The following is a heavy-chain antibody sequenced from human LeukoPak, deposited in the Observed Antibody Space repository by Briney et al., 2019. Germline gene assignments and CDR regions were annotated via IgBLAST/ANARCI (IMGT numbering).Heavy chain of an antibody. CDR2: ISGSGGST. Sequence: GGSVRLSCAASGFTLSSYAMSWVRQARGRGLKWVSAISGSGGSTYYADSVKGRFTISRDNSKNTLYLQMNSLRAEDTAVYYCAKDGSWNGGYFDYWGQGTLVTVSS. CDR1: GFTLSSYA. V-gene: IGHV3-23*01. J-gene: IGHJ4*02. D-gene: IGHD3-3*01. CDR3: AKDGSWNGGYFDY.